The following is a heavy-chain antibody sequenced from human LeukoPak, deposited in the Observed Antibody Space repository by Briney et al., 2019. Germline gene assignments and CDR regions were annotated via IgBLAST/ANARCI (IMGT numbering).Heavy chain of an antibody. D-gene: IGHD1-26*01. Sequence: GGSLRLSCAASGFTFSSYGMHWVRQAPGKGLEWVAFIRYDGSNKYYADSVKGRFTISRDNSKNTLYLQMNSLRAEDTAVYYCAKDPKLVGATREDIYKVDYWGQGTLVTVSS. CDR1: GFTFSSYG. CDR3: AKDPKLVGATREDIYKVDY. V-gene: IGHV3-30*02. J-gene: IGHJ4*02. CDR2: IRYDGSNK.